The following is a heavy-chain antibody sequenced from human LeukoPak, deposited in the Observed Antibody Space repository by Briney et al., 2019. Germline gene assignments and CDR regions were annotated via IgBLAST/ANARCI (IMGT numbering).Heavy chain of an antibody. D-gene: IGHD2-2*01. CDR3: ARGRVMGSTSCLNY. CDR2: IYYGGTT. Sequence: SETLSLTCIVSGGSISSSSHYWGWIRQSPGKGLEWIGSIYYGGTTHNNPTLKSRVTISVDTSKNQFSLKLSSVTAADTSVYYCARGRVMGSTSCLNYWGQGTLVTVSS. CDR1: GGSISSSSHY. V-gene: IGHV4-39*01. J-gene: IGHJ4*02.